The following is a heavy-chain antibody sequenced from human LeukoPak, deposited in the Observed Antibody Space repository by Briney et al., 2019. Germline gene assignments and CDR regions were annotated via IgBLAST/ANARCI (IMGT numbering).Heavy chain of an antibody. Sequence: SETLSLTCTVSGGSISSGGYYWSWIRQHPGTGLEWIGYIYYSGSTYYNPSLKSRVTISVDTSKNQFSLKLSSVTAADTAVYYCARSHYGSGSYYGYWGQGTLVTVSS. V-gene: IGHV4-31*03. J-gene: IGHJ4*02. CDR2: IYYSGST. CDR3: ARSHYGSGSYYGY. D-gene: IGHD3-10*01. CDR1: GGSISSGGYY.